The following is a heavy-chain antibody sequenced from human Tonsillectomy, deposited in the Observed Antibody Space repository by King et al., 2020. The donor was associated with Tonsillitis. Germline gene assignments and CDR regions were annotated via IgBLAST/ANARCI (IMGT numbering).Heavy chain of an antibody. CDR3: ARGWGIFGVAPSPYYYCMDV. CDR1: GYTFTSYG. Sequence: QLVQSGAEVKKPGASVKVSCKASGYTFTSYGISWVRQASGQGLEWMGWISGYNGNTNYAQKSQGGVTMTTDTSTSTAYMELRSLRSDATAVYYCARGWGIFGVAPSPYYYCMDVWGQGTTVTVSS. J-gene: IGHJ6*02. D-gene: IGHD3-3*01. CDR2: ISGYNGNT. V-gene: IGHV1-18*04.